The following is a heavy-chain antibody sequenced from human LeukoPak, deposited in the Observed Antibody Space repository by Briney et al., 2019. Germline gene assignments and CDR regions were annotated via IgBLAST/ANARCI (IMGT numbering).Heavy chain of an antibody. J-gene: IGHJ4*02. CDR2: INHSGST. V-gene: IGHV4-34*01. CDR3: ARVEGSGTWYLDY. Sequence: SETLSLTCAVYGGSFSGYYWSWIRQPPGKGLEWIGEINHSGSTNYNPSLKSRVTISVDTSKNQFSLKLSSVTAADTAVYYCARVEGSGTWYLDYWGQGTLVTVSS. D-gene: IGHD3-10*01. CDR1: GGSFSGYY.